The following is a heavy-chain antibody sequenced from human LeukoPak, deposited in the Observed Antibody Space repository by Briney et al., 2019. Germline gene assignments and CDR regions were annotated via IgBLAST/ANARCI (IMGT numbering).Heavy chain of an antibody. Sequence: GESLKISCKGSGYSFTSYWIGWVRQMPGKGLEWMGIIYPGDSDTRYSPSFQGQVTISADKSISTAYLQWSSLKASDTAMYYCARSVGDDSSGYYDYYYGMDVWGQGTTVTVSS. D-gene: IGHD3-22*01. CDR2: IYPGDSDT. CDR1: GYSFTSYW. J-gene: IGHJ6*02. CDR3: ARSVGDDSSGYYDYYYGMDV. V-gene: IGHV5-51*01.